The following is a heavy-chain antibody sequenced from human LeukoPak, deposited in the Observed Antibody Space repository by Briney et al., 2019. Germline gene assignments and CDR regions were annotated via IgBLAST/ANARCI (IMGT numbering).Heavy chain of an antibody. V-gene: IGHV4-4*02. CDR1: GGSISSSNW. CDR2: TYHSGST. Sequence: SGTLSLTCAVSGGSISSSNWWSWVRQPPGKGLEWIGETYHSGSTNYTPSLKSRVTISVDKSKNQFSLKLSSVTAADTAVYYCASYGSGSYYSGFFDYWGQGTLVTVSS. CDR3: ASYGSGSYYSGFFDY. D-gene: IGHD3-10*01. J-gene: IGHJ4*02.